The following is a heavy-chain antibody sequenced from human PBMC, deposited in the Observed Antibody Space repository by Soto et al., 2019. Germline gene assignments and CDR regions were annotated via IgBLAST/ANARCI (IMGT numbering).Heavy chain of an antibody. J-gene: IGHJ4*02. CDR3: VTRPYCTNGVCSGY. CDR1: GFTFSSYA. Sequence: EVQLLESGGGLVQPGGSLRLSCEASGFTFSSYAMSWVRQAPGKGLEWVSAISGSGGSTYYADSVKGRFTISRDNSKNTLYLQMNSLKPEDTAVYYCVTRPYCTNGVCSGYWGQGTPVTVSS. CDR2: ISGSGGST. D-gene: IGHD2-8*01. V-gene: IGHV3-23*01.